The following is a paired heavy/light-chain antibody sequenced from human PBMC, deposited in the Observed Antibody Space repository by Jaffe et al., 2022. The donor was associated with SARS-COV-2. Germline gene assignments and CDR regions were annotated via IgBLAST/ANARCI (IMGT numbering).Light chain of an antibody. CDR2: DDT. CDR1: RSNIGAGYN. Sequence: QSVLTQAPSVSGAPGQRVAISCTGTRSNIGAGYNVHWYQKLPGSAPKLLIYDDTTRPSGVSDRFSGSKSGTSASLAITGLQADDEADYYCQSYDKSLREVIFGGGTKLTVL. V-gene: IGLV1-40*01. J-gene: IGLJ2*01. CDR3: QSYDKSLREVI.
Heavy chain of an antibody. CDR3: ARGSPTDYDFWSGYSYFDD. CDR1: GYAFTTYY. D-gene: IGHD3-3*01. J-gene: IGHJ4*02. Sequence: QVQLVQSGAEVKKPGASVTISCKASGYAFTTYYMHWVRQAPGQGLEWLGMVNPNGGSTTYAQKFQGRVTMTRDTSTSTVYMELSGLRSEDTAVYYCARGSPTDYDFWSGYSYFDDWGQGTLVTVSS. CDR2: VNPNGGST. V-gene: IGHV1-46*01.